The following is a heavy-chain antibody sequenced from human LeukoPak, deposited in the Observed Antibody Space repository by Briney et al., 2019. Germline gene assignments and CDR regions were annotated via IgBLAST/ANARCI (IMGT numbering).Heavy chain of an antibody. Sequence: PGGSLRLSCAASGFTFSSYAMHWVRQAPGKGLEYVSAISSNGGSTYYANSVKGRFTISRDNSKNTLYLQMGSLRAEDMAVYYCARVMVEWELRGAFDYWGQGTLVTVSS. CDR3: ARVMVEWELRGAFDY. CDR2: ISSNGGST. CDR1: GFTFSSYA. D-gene: IGHD1-26*01. V-gene: IGHV3-64*01. J-gene: IGHJ4*02.